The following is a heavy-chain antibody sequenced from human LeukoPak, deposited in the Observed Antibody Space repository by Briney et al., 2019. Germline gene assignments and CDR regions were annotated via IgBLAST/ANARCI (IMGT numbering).Heavy chain of an antibody. V-gene: IGHV3-53*01. D-gene: IGHD4-17*01. J-gene: IGHJ4*02. Sequence: GGSLRLSCAASGLSVSSNYMSWVRQAPGKGLEWVSVIYSGGSTYYADSVKGRFTISRDNSKNTLYLQMNSLRAEDTAVYYCAKDIYGDYGGLDYWGQGTLVTVSS. CDR2: IYSGGST. CDR1: GLSVSSNY. CDR3: AKDIYGDYGGLDY.